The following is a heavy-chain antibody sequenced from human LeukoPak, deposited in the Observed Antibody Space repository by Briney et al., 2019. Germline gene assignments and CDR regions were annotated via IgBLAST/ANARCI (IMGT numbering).Heavy chain of an antibody. CDR3: AREYYYDSSGYPVY. Sequence: GGSLRLSCAASGFTFSSYAMNWVRQAPGKGLEWVSAISGSGGSTYYADSVKGRFTISRDNSKNTLYLQMNSLRAEDTAVYYCAREYYYDSSGYPVYWGQGTLVTVSS. D-gene: IGHD3-22*01. CDR2: ISGSGGST. V-gene: IGHV3-23*01. J-gene: IGHJ4*02. CDR1: GFTFSSYA.